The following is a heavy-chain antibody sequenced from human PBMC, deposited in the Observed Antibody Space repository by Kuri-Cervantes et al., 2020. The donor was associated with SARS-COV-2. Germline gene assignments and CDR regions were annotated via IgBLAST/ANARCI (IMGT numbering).Heavy chain of an antibody. CDR1: GYTFTSYG. J-gene: IGHJ6*03. CDR2: ISAYNGNT. D-gene: IGHD6-13*01. Sequence: ASVKVSCKASGYTFTSYGISWVRQAPGQGLEWMGWISAYNGNTNYAQKLQGRVTMTTDTSTSTAYMELRSLRSDDTAVYYCARDREAGSSSAYYYYYYMDVWGKGTTVTVSS. V-gene: IGHV1-18*01. CDR3: ARDREAGSSSAYYYYYYMDV.